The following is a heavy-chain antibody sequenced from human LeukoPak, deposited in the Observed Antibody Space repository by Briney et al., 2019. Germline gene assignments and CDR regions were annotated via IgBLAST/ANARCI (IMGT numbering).Heavy chain of an antibody. V-gene: IGHV4-34*01. J-gene: IGHJ6*04. Sequence: SETLSLTCAVYGGSFSNYYWSWIRQPPGKGLEWIGEINHSGSTNYNPSLKSRVTISVDTSKNQFSLKLSSVTAADTAVYYCAREAFTMVRGVIIESYYNYYGMDVWGKGTTVTVS. CDR2: INHSGST. D-gene: IGHD3-10*01. CDR3: AREAFTMVRGVIIESYYNYYGMDV. CDR1: GGSFSNYY.